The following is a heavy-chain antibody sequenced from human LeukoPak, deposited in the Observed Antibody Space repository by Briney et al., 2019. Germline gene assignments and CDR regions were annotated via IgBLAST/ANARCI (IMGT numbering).Heavy chain of an antibody. CDR3: AKGHRLLLWFGELLFDY. CDR2: ISGSGGST. D-gene: IGHD3-10*01. J-gene: IGHJ4*02. CDR1: GFTFSSFA. Sequence: GGSLRLSCAASGFTFSSFAMSWVRQAPGKGLEWVSAISGSGGSTYYADSVKGRFTISRDNSKNTLYLQMNSLRAEDTAVYYCAKGHRLLLWFGELLFDYWGQGTLVTVSS. V-gene: IGHV3-23*01.